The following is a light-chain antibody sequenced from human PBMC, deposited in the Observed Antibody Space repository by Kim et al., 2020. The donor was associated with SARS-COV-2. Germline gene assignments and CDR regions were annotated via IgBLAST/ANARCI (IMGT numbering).Light chain of an antibody. J-gene: IGKJ1*01. CDR3: QQYGTSLRT. V-gene: IGKV3-20*01. Sequence: EIVLTQSPGTLSLSPGERSTLSCRASHSVTSSYLAWYKQKPGQPPSLLIYGASNMSTGIPDRFSGSGYGTDFTLTISRLEYEDLAVYYCQQYGTSLRTFGQGTKVDIK. CDR1: HSVTSSY. CDR2: GAS.